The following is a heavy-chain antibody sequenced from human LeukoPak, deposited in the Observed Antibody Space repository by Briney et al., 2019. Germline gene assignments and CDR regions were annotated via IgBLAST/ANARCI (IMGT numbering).Heavy chain of an antibody. D-gene: IGHD3-10*01. CDR2: IYYSGST. CDR1: GASISSYY. CDR3: ARDEEFAFDI. V-gene: IGHV4-59*01. J-gene: IGHJ3*02. Sequence: SETLSLTCSVSGASISSYYWSWIRQPPGKGLEWIGYIYYSGSTNYNPSLKSRVTISVDTSKNQFSLKLSSVTAADTAVYYCARDEEFAFDIWGQGTMVTVSS.